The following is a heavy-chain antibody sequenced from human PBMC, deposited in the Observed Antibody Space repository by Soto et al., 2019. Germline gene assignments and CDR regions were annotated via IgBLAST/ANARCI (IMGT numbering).Heavy chain of an antibody. J-gene: IGHJ6*02. CDR2: MNPTSGNT. V-gene: IGHV1-8*01. Sequence: ASVQVSCKASGYTFTSYDINWVRQATGQGLEWMGWMNPTSGNTGYAQKFQGRVTMTRNTSISTAYMELSSLRSEDTAVYYCARGPYCSGGSCFPYDVWGQGTTVTVSS. CDR3: ARGPYCSGGSCFPYDV. CDR1: GYTFTSYD. D-gene: IGHD2-15*01.